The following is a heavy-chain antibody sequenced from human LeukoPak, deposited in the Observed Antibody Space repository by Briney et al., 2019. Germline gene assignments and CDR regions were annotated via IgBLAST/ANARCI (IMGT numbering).Heavy chain of an antibody. CDR1: GFTFTSYA. CDR3: ARDPYSGGYGDYYYYYMDV. V-gene: IGHV3-21*01. J-gene: IGHJ6*03. D-gene: IGHD1-26*01. CDR2: ITSSSSYI. Sequence: GGSLRLSCAASGFTFTSYAMSWVRQAPGKGLEWVSSITSSSSYIYYADSVKGRFTISRDNAKNSLYLQINSLRAEDTAVYYCARDPYSGGYGDYYYYYMDVWGKGTTVTVSS.